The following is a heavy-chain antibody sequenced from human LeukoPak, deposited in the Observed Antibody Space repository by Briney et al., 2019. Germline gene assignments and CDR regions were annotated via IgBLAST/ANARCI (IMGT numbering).Heavy chain of an antibody. V-gene: IGHV1-8*03. Sequence: ASVKVSCKASGYTFTGYDINWVRQATGQGLEWMGWMNPNSGNTGYAQKFQGRVTITRNTSISTAYMELSSLRSEDTAVYYCARGEWGLLGAFDIWGQGTMVTVSS. CDR1: GYTFTGYD. CDR2: MNPNSGNT. CDR3: ARGEWGLLGAFDI. J-gene: IGHJ3*02. D-gene: IGHD1-26*01.